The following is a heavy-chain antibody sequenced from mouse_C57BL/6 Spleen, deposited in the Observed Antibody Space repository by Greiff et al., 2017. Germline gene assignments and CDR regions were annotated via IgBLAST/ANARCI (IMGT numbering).Heavy chain of an antibody. D-gene: IGHD2-4*01. CDR2: INPYNGGT. CDR3: ARYYDYDGSLAY. J-gene: IGHJ3*01. V-gene: IGHV1-19*01. CDR1: GYTFPDYY. Sequence: EVQLQQSGPVLVKPGASVKMSCKASGYTFPDYYMNWVKQSHGKSLEWIGVINPYNGGTSYNQKFKGKATLTVDKSSSTAYMELNSLTSEDSAVYYCARYYDYDGSLAYWAKGLWSLSLQ.